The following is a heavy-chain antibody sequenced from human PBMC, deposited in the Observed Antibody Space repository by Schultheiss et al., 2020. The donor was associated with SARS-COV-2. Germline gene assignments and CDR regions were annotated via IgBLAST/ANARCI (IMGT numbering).Heavy chain of an antibody. CDR3: ARPYYYDSSGYYDPYYFDY. CDR2: INPDSGGT. Sequence: ASVKVSCKASGYTFTGYYLHWVRQAPGQGLEWVGWINPDSGGTDYARKFQGRVTMTRDTSISTAYMDLSRLRFDDTAVYYCARPYYYDSSGYYDPYYFDYWGQGTLVTVSS. D-gene: IGHD3-22*01. J-gene: IGHJ4*02. V-gene: IGHV1-2*02. CDR1: GYTFTGYY.